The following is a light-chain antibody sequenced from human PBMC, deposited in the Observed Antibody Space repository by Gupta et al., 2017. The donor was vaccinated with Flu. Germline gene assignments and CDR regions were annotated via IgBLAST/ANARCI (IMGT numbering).Light chain of an antibody. Sequence: PGQTASITCAGDVLAKKYTRWLRQRPGQAPVLIIYKDTERPSGIPDRFSGSSAGTTVTLTISGAEVEDEGDYFCYSATDNIVIFGGGTHLTVL. CDR3: YSATDNIVI. CDR2: KDT. J-gene: IGLJ2*01. V-gene: IGLV3-27*01. CDR1: VLAKKY.